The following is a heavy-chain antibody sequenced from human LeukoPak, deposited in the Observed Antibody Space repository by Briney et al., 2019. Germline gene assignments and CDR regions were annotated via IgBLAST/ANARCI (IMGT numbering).Heavy chain of an antibody. Sequence: GGSLRLSCAASGFSFMNAWMIWVRQAPGKGLEWVGSIKSNADGGTPDYAAPARGRFTISRDDSKNTLYLQMNSLKTEDTAVYYCTTFYHEYSPYWGRGTLVTVSS. CDR2: IKSNADGGTP. D-gene: IGHD2/OR15-2a*01. CDR1: GFSFMNAW. V-gene: IGHV3-15*01. CDR3: TTFYHEYSPY. J-gene: IGHJ4*02.